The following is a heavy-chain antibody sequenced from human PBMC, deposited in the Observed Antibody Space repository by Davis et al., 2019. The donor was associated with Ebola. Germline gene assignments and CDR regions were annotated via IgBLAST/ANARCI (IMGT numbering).Heavy chain of an antibody. D-gene: IGHD6-19*01. CDR2: IKQDGSEK. CDR3: TTGSLGYSSGWYLKPFDY. J-gene: IGHJ4*02. CDR1: GFSFSSYW. V-gene: IGHV3-7*03. Sequence: GESLKISCAASGFSFSSYWMSWVRQAPGKGLEWVANIKQDGSEKYYVDSVEGRFTISRDNAKNSLYLQMNSLKTEDTAVYSCTTGSLGYSSGWYLKPFDYWGQGTLVTVSS.